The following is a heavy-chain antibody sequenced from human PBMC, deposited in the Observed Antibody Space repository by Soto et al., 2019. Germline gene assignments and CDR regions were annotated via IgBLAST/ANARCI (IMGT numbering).Heavy chain of an antibody. CDR1: GFIFISYS. Sequence: GGSLRLSCAASGFIFISYSIQWVRQAPGKGLEWVAVISNDANQKYYADSVKGRFIISRDNSKNTMYLQMNSLRVEDTAVYYCATENYYVQSRGSGPIGALDIEGQAVMVTVS. CDR2: ISNDANQK. D-gene: IGHD3-16*01. V-gene: IGHV3-30-3*01. J-gene: IGHJ3*02. CDR3: ATENYYVQSRGSGPIGALDI.